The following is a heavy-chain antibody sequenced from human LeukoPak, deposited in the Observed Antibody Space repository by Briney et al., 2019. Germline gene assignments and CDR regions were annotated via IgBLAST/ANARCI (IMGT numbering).Heavy chain of an antibody. CDR3: AKDIGSHIVVVTALDY. V-gene: IGHV3-30*02. CDR1: GFIFRTYA. Sequence: GGSLRLSCAASGFIFRTYAMNWVRQAPGKGLEWVAFIFYNGTDKYADSVKGRFTISRDNSKNTLYLQINSLRAEDTALYYCAKDIGSHIVVVTALDYWGQGTLVTVSS. CDR2: IFYNGTDK. D-gene: IGHD2-21*02. J-gene: IGHJ4*02.